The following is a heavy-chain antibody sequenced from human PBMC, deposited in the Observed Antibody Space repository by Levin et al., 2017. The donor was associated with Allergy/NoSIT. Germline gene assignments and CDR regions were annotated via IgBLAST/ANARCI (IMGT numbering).Heavy chain of an antibody. D-gene: IGHD2-15*01. CDR2: ISYDGSNK. CDR3: ARDISSEGYFDY. Sequence: SCAASGFTFSSYAMHWVRQAPGKGLEWVAVISYDGSNKYYADSVKGRFTISRDNSKNTLYLQMNSLRAEDTAVYYCARDISSEGYFDYWGQGTLVTVSS. V-gene: IGHV3-30*04. J-gene: IGHJ4*02. CDR1: GFTFSSYA.